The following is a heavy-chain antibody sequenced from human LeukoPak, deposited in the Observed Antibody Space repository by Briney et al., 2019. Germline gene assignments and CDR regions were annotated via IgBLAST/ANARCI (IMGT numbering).Heavy chain of an antibody. V-gene: IGHV1-2*02. Sequence: ASVKVSCKASGYTFTGYYMHWVRQAPGQGLEWMGWINPNSGGTNYAQKFQGRVTMTRDTSISTAYMELSRLRSDDTAVYYCARDYSVGYCSGGSCYFVGESVSNDYWGQGTLVTVSS. CDR2: INPNSGGT. D-gene: IGHD2-15*01. CDR1: GYTFTGYY. CDR3: ARDYSVGYCSGGSCYFVGESVSNDY. J-gene: IGHJ4*02.